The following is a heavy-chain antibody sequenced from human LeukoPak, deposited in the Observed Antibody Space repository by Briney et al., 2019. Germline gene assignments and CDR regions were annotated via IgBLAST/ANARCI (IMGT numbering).Heavy chain of an antibody. Sequence: SETLSLTCTVSGGSISSYYWSWIRQPPGKGLEWIGYIYYSGSTNYNPSLKSRVTISVDTSKNQFSLKLSSVTAADTAVYYCARDKGCSGGSCYSDDAFDIWGRGTMVTVSS. J-gene: IGHJ3*02. CDR1: GGSISSYY. CDR2: IYYSGST. V-gene: IGHV4-59*01. D-gene: IGHD2-15*01. CDR3: ARDKGCSGGSCYSDDAFDI.